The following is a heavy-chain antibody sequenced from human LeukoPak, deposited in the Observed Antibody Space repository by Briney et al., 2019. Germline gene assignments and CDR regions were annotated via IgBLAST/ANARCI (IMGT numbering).Heavy chain of an antibody. J-gene: IGHJ4*02. CDR3: ARDPSSVTLYFFDY. CDR2: VDANNGDT. D-gene: IGHD4-11*01. CDR1: GYTFRGNY. V-gene: IGHV1-2*02. Sequence: ASVKISCKASGYTFRGNYIHWLRQAPGQGLEWMGWVDANNGDTKSAQKFQGRVTMSRDTSISTAYMDLSSLSPDDAAVYYCARDPSSVTLYFFDYWGQGTLVTVSS.